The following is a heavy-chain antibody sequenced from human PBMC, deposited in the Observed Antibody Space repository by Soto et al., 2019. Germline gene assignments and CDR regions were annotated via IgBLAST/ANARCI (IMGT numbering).Heavy chain of an antibody. V-gene: IGHV1-18*01. CDR3: RSWGHHLVKDGVDI. Sequence: QGQLVQSGAEVKKPGASVKVSCKASGYTFSSYGISWVRQAPGQGLEWLGGISGYNGNTKYAQKRQSRVNIATDTYTDTAYMELRSLRSDDTAVYYCRSWGHHLVKDGVDIWAEGTMVPVSS. CDR2: ISGYNGNT. CDR1: GYTFSSYG. D-gene: IGHD6-13*01. J-gene: IGHJ3*02.